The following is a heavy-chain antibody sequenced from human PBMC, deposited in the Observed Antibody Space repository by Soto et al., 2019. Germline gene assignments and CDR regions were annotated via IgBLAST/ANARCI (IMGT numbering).Heavy chain of an antibody. CDR3: ARDSGFGELLSYDP. J-gene: IGHJ5*02. Sequence: PSETLSLTCTVSGGSISSYYWSWIRQPPGKGLEWIGYIYYSGSTNYNPSLKSRVTISVDTSKNQFSLKLSSVTAADTAVYYCARDSGFGELLSYDPWGQGTLVTVSS. V-gene: IGHV4-59*01. CDR2: IYYSGST. CDR1: GGSISSYY. D-gene: IGHD3-10*01.